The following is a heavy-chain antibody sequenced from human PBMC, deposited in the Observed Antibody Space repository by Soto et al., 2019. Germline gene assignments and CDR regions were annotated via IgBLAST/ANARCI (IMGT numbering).Heavy chain of an antibody. Sequence: GGSLRLSCVATGFTFSTYSMNWVRQAPGKGLEWVSYISSSGGIIHYADSVKGRFTISRDNAKNSLFLQMNSLRDEDTAVYYCGRHVDTSMVQRWFDPWGQGTLVAVSS. CDR2: ISSSGGII. V-gene: IGHV3-48*02. J-gene: IGHJ5*02. CDR1: GFTFSTYS. CDR3: GRHVDTSMVQRWFDP. D-gene: IGHD5-18*01.